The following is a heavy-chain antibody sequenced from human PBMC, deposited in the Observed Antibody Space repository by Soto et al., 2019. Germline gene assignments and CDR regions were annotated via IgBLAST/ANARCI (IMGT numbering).Heavy chain of an antibody. V-gene: IGHV1-69*12. CDR1: GGTFSSYA. CDR2: IIPIFGTA. J-gene: IGHJ3*02. D-gene: IGHD1-26*01. CDR3: ASPGGSYGGGAFDI. Sequence: QVQLVQSGAEVKKPGSSVKVSCKASGGTFSSYAISWVRQAPGQGLEWMGGIIPIFGTANYAQKFQGRVTSTADEYTSTAYLELSSLRSEDTAVYYCASPGGSYGGGAFDIWGQGTMVTVSS.